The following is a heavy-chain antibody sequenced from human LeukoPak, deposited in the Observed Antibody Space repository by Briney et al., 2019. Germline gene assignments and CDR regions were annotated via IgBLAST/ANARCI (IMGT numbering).Heavy chain of an antibody. Sequence: PGGSLRLSCAASGFTFSSYAMSWVRQAPGKGLEWVSSISGSGGSTYYADSVKGRFTISRDNSKDTLYLQMNSLRAEDTAVYYCANRALYCRSTSYYAGGAFVIWGQGTIVTVSS. CDR2: ISGSGGST. D-gene: IGHD2-2*01. CDR3: ANRALYCRSTSYYAGGAFVI. V-gene: IGHV3-23*01. J-gene: IGHJ3*02. CDR1: GFTFSSYA.